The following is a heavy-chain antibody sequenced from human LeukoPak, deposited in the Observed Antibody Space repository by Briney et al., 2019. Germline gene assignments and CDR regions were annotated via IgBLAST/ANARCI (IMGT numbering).Heavy chain of an antibody. CDR3: ARERSGYHFYHFDY. J-gene: IGHJ4*02. V-gene: IGHV1-18*01. D-gene: IGHD5-12*01. CDR1: GYTFTSYG. CDR2: ISAYNGNT. Sequence: ASVKVSCKASGYTFTSYGITWVRQAPGQGLEWMGWISAYNGNTNYAQKLQGRVTMTTDTSTSTAYMELRSLRSDDTAVYYCARERSGYHFYHFDYWGQRTLVIVSS.